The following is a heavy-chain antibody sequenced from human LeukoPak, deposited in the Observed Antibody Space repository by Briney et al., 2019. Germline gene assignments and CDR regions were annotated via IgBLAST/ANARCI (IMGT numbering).Heavy chain of an antibody. D-gene: IGHD2-2*02. J-gene: IGHJ4*02. CDR2: IHHSGST. CDR1: GGSFNDYY. Sequence: SETLSLTCAVYGGSFNDYYWSWIRQSPGTGLEWIGEIHHSGSTNYNSSLESRVSMSIDTSNNQFSLKLTSVTAADTAVYYCARGSYCSSTSCYTGYFDYWGQGTLVTVSS. CDR3: ARGSYCSSTSCYTGYFDY. V-gene: IGHV4-34*01.